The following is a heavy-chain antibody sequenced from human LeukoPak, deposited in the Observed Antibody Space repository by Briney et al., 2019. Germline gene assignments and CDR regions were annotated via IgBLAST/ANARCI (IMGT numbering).Heavy chain of an antibody. V-gene: IGHV3-48*03. CDR2: ISSSGSTI. CDR3: ARDLVVRGRWSWFDP. J-gene: IGHJ5*02. Sequence: GGSLRLSCAASGFTFSSYEMNWVRQAPGKGLEWVSYISSSGSTIYYADSVKGRFTISRDNAKNSLYLQMNSLRVEDMAVYYCARDLVVRGRWSWFDPRGQGTLVTVSS. D-gene: IGHD3-10*01. CDR1: GFTFSSYE.